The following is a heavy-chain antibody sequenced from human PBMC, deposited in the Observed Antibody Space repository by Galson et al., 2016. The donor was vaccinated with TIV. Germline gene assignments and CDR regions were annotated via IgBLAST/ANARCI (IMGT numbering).Heavy chain of an antibody. Sequence: SLRLSCAASGFTFSGYAMSWVRQAPGKGLEWVSVVTGRSRSTHYADSVRGRFTISRDNSRNTLSLQMNSLRVEDTAVHFCARTTPPPVSSNGWNDAFDFWGQGTIVTVSS. V-gene: IGHV3-23*01. CDR2: VTGRSRST. D-gene: IGHD6-19*01. CDR1: GFTFSGYA. CDR3: ARTTPPPVSSNGWNDAFDF. J-gene: IGHJ3*01.